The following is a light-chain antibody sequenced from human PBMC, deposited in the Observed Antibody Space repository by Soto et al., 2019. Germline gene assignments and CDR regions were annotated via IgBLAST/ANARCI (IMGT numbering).Light chain of an antibody. CDR1: QSVNSN. Sequence: EIVMTQSPATLPVSPGERATLPCRASQSVNSNLAWFQQKPGQAPRLLIYASSARATGIPARFSGSGSGTEFTLTISSLQSEDFAVYYCQQYNNWPPYTFGQGTKVDIK. V-gene: IGKV3-15*01. CDR2: ASS. J-gene: IGKJ2*01. CDR3: QQYNNWPPYT.